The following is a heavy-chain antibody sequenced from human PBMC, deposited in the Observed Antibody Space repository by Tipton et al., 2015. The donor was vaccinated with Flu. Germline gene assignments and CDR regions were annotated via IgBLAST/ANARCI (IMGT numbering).Heavy chain of an antibody. CDR2: ISFDGNDK. V-gene: IGHV3-30*03. D-gene: IGHD5-12*01. Sequence: QLVQSGGGLVQPGRSLRLSCAASGFTFDDYAMHWVRQAPGKGLEWVAFISFDGNDKSYVDSVQGRFTISRDKSKNTAYLQMNSLRVDDTAVYYCARVYRTYYFDYWGQGTLVAVSS. CDR1: GFTFDDYA. CDR3: ARVYRTYYFDY. J-gene: IGHJ4*02.